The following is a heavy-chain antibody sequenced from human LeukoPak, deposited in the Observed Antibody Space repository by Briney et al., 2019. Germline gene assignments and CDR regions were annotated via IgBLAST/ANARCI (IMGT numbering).Heavy chain of an antibody. V-gene: IGHV3-21*01. CDR3: ARSMVTIPIPGGY. CDR2: ISSSSSYI. Sequence: KAGGSLRLSCAASGFTFSSYSMNWVRQAPGKGLEWVSSISSSSSYIYYADSVKGRFTISRDNAKNSLYLQMNSLRAEDTAVYYCARSMVTIPIPGGYWGQGTLVTVSS. J-gene: IGHJ4*02. CDR1: GFTFSSYS. D-gene: IGHD2-2*02.